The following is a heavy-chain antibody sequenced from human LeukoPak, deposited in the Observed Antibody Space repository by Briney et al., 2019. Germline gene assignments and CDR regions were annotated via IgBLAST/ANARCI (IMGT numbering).Heavy chain of an antibody. D-gene: IGHD6-19*01. CDR3: ARGPEYSSGWYGGNYYFDH. CDR2: IYYSGST. V-gene: IGHV4-30-4*01. J-gene: IGHJ4*02. Sequence: SETLSLTCTVSGGSISSGDYYWSWIRQPPGKGLEWIGYIYYSGSTYYNPSLKSRVTISVDTSKNQFSLKLSSVTAADTAVYYCARGPEYSSGWYGGNYYFDHWGQGTLVTVSS. CDR1: GGSISSGDYY.